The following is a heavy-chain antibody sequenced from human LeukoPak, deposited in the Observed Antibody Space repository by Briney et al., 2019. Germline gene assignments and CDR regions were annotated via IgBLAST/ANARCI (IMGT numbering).Heavy chain of an antibody. CDR1: GYTFTGYY. D-gene: IGHD3-10*01. CDR2: INPNGGGT. V-gene: IGHV1-2*02. CDR3: YIMVKGVIYY. Sequence: GASVTVSCKASGYTFTGYYMHWVRQAPGQGLEWMGWINPNGGGTNYAQKFQGRVTMTRDTSISTAYMELSRLRSDDTAVYYCYIMVKGVIYYWGQGTLVTVSS. J-gene: IGHJ4*02.